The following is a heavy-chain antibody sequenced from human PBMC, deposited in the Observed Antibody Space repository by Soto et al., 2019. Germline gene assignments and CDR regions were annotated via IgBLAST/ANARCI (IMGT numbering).Heavy chain of an antibody. CDR2: IYPGDSDT. V-gene: IGHV5-51*01. D-gene: IGHD5-18*01. Sequence: GESLKISCKGSGYSFTSYWIGWVRQMPGKGLEWMGIIYPGDSDTRYSPSFQGQATISADKSISTAYLQWSSLKASDTAMYYCATSPFLRGYSYGYNAYWGQGTLVTVSS. J-gene: IGHJ4*02. CDR1: GYSFTSYW. CDR3: ATSPFLRGYSYGYNAY.